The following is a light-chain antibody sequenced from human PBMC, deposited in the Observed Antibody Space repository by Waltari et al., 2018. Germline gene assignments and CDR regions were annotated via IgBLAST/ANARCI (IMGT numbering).Light chain of an antibody. CDR2: EFS. J-gene: IGLJ1*01. CDR1: SSDVGGYNY. V-gene: IGLV2-14*01. Sequence: QSALTQPASVSGSPGQSLTFSCTGPSSDVGGYNYVSWYQQHPGKVPKLMIFEFSNRPSGVSNRFSGSKSGNTASLTISGLQAEDEADYYCLSYTSSSTYVFGTGTKVTVL. CDR3: LSYTSSSTYV.